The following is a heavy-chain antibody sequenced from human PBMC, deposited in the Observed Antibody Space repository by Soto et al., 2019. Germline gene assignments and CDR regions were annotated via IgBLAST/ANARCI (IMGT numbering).Heavy chain of an antibody. V-gene: IGHV4-59*01. Sequence: QVQLQESGPGLVKPSETLSLTCTVSGGSISSYYWSWIRQPPGKGLEWIGYIFYSGSTNYNPSLKGRVTISVATSKNQFSLKLSSVTAADTAVYYCARRWGTSFDFWGQGTLVTVSS. CDR2: IFYSGST. J-gene: IGHJ4*02. D-gene: IGHD7-27*01. CDR3: ARRWGTSFDF. CDR1: GGSISSYY.